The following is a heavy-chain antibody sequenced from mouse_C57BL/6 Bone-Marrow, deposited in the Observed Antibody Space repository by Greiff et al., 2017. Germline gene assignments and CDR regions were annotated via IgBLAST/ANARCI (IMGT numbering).Heavy chain of an antibody. CDR3: TTAVDY. J-gene: IGHJ2*01. V-gene: IGHV14-4*01. Sequence: EVQLVESGAELVRPGASVKLSCTASGFNIKDDYMHWVKQRPEQGLEWIGWIDPENGDTEYASKFQGRATITADTSSNTAYLQLSSLTSGNTAVYYCTTAVDYWGQSTTLTVSS. CDR2: IDPENGDT. CDR1: GFNIKDDY.